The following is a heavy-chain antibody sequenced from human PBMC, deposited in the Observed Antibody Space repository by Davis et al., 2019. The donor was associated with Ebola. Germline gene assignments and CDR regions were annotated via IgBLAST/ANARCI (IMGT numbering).Heavy chain of an antibody. CDR1: GFTFSSYA. J-gene: IGHJ3*02. CDR3: AKDRYCTGGVCYTVNGRDAFDI. D-gene: IGHD2-8*02. V-gene: IGHV3-23*01. Sequence: GESLKISCAASGFTFSSYAMHWVRQAPGKGLEWVSAISGSGGSTYYADSVKGRFTISRDNSKNTLYLQMNSLRAEDTAVYYCAKDRYCTGGVCYTVNGRDAFDIWGQGTMVTVSS. CDR2: ISGSGGST.